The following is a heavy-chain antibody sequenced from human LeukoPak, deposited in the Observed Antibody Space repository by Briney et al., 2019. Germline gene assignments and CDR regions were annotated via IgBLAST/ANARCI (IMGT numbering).Heavy chain of an antibody. CDR3: TRLLHDSRGYYYFDY. CDR2: IYYSGST. J-gene: IGHJ4*02. Sequence: SETLSLTCTVSGGSISSYYWSWIRQPPGKGLEWIGYIYYSGSTNYNPSIKSRVAISVDTSKNQLSLKLSAVTAADTAVYYCTRLLHDSRGYYYFDYWGQGTLATVSS. V-gene: IGHV4-59*08. D-gene: IGHD3-22*01. CDR1: GGSISSYY.